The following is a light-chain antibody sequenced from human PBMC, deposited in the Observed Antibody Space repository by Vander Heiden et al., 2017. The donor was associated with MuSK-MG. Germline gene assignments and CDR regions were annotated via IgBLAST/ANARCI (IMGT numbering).Light chain of an antibody. CDR2: EVS. CDR3: RQSVQPLLS. Sequence: DIVMTQTPLSLSVTPGQTASISCKSGRSLLHSDGKTYLSCYLQKPSQPPQLLIYEVSNRCSGVPDRFSGSGSGTDFTLKISRVEADDVGVYYCRQSVQPLLSFGGGTKVEIK. J-gene: IGKJ4*01. V-gene: IGKV2D-29*01. CDR1: RSLLHSDGKTY.